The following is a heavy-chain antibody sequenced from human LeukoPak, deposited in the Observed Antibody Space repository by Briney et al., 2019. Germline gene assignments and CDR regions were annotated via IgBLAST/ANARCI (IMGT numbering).Heavy chain of an antibody. CDR2: IRYDGSNK. Sequence: GGSLRLSCAASGFTFSSYGMHWVRQAPGKGLEWVAFIRYDGSNKYYADSVKGRFTISRDNSKNTLYLQMNSLRAEDTAVYYCAKDKHPSYYYYYMDVWGKGTTVTISS. CDR3: AKDKHPSYYYYYMDV. CDR1: GFTFSSYG. J-gene: IGHJ6*03. V-gene: IGHV3-30*02.